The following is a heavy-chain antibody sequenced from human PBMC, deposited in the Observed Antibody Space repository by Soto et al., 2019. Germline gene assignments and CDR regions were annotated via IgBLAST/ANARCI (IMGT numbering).Heavy chain of an antibody. V-gene: IGHV3-23*01. CDR3: AKDREYYDFWSGYPTPRGYFYC. J-gene: IGHJ4*02. CDR1: GFAFSSYA. CDR2: ISGSTSGT. D-gene: IGHD3-3*01. Sequence: GGSLRLSCAASGFAFSSYAMSWVRQAPGKGLEWVSSISGSTSGTYYADAVKGRFTISRDNSNNTLYLQMNSLRAEDTAVYYCAKDREYYDFWSGYPTPRGYFYCWGQGSLVTGSS.